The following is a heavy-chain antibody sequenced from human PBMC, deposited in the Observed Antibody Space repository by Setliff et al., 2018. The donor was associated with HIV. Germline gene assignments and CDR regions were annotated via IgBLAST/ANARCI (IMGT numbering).Heavy chain of an antibody. J-gene: IGHJ3*02. CDR1: GFTFSSAW. D-gene: IGHD1-7*01. Sequence: GSLRLSCAASGFTFSSAWMGWVRQAPAKGLEWVANISPDGSATYYVDSVKGRFTISRDNAKNSLSLQMNNLRAEDTAVYYCARVDGWGGTTPNDGLDMWGQGTTVTVSS. V-gene: IGHV3-7*01. CDR2: ISPDGSAT. CDR3: ARVDGWGGTTPNDGLDM.